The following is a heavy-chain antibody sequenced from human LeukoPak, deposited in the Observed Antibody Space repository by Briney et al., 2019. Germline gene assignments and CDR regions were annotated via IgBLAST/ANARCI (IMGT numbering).Heavy chain of an antibody. CDR1: GFTFTSYW. V-gene: IGHV3-74*01. CDR2: INTDGSST. Sequence: GGSLRLSCAASGFTFTSYWMHWVRQAPGKGLVWVSHINTDGSSTTYADSVKGRFTISRDNSKNTLYLQMNSLRAEDTAVYYCARGPYTSGWWRSYFDYWGQGTLVTVSS. D-gene: IGHD6-19*01. J-gene: IGHJ4*02. CDR3: ARGPYTSGWWRSYFDY.